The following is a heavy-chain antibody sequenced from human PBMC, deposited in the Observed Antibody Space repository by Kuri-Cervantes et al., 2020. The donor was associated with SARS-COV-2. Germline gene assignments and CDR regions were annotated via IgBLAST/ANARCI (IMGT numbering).Heavy chain of an antibody. Sequence: ESLKISCTVSGGSISSSSYYWGWIRQPPGKGLEWIGSIYYSGSTYYNPSLKSRVTISVDTSKNQFSLKLSSVTAADTAVYYCARLIYYDNSGYYPSWFDPWGQGILVTVSS. CDR1: GGSISSSSYY. CDR3: ARLIYYDNSGYYPSWFDP. CDR2: IYYSGST. J-gene: IGHJ5*02. D-gene: IGHD3-22*01. V-gene: IGHV4-39*01.